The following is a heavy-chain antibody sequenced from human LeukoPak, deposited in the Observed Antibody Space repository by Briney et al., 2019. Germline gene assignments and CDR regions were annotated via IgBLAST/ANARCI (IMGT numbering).Heavy chain of an antibody. CDR2: INHSGST. CDR1: GGSFSGYY. V-gene: IGHV4-34*01. D-gene: IGHD3-10*01. Sequence: SETLSLTCAVYGGSFSGYYWSWIRQPPGKGLEWIGEINHSGSTNYSPSLKSRVTISLDTSRNQFSLKLNSVTAADTAVYYCAKSNGYGLVDIWGQGTMVTVSS. CDR3: AKSNGYGLVDI. J-gene: IGHJ3*02.